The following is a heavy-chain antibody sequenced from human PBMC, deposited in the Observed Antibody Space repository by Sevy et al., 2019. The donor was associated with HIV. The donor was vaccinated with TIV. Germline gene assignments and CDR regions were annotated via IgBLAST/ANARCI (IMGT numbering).Heavy chain of an antibody. CDR3: ARSRSNYADYYFDY. CDR2: ISSGSSYT. J-gene: IGHJ4*02. Sequence: GGSLRLSCAASRFTFSDYYMTWIRQSPGKGLQWISYISSGSSYTNYADSVKGRFTISRDNAKNSLYLEIHTLRPEDTAVYYCARSRSNYADYYFDYWGQGTVVTVSS. V-gene: IGHV3-11*06. D-gene: IGHD4-17*01. CDR1: RFTFSDYY.